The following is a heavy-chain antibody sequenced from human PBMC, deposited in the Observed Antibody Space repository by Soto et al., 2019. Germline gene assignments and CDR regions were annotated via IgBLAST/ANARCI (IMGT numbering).Heavy chain of an antibody. CDR2: INQDGSEK. CDR1: GFTFSRYW. Sequence: GGSLRLSCASSGFTFSRYWMSWVRQAPGKGLEWVANINQDGSEKYYVDSVKGRFTISRDNAKNSLYLQMNSLRAEDTAVYYCARGYCSGGSCGGAPSWFDPWGQGTLVTVSS. V-gene: IGHV3-7*01. CDR3: ARGYCSGGSCGGAPSWFDP. J-gene: IGHJ5*02. D-gene: IGHD2-15*01.